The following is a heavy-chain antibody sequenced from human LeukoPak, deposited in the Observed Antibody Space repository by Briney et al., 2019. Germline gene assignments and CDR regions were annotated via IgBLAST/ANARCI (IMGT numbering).Heavy chain of an antibody. J-gene: IGHJ4*02. CDR2: MNPNSGNT. V-gene: IGHV1-8*01. CDR3: ARAKMVRGVIRYYFDY. D-gene: IGHD3-10*01. CDR1: GYTFTSYD. Sequence: ASVKVSCKASGYTFTSYDIDWVRRATGQGLEWMGWMNPNSGNTGYAQKFQGRVTMTRNTSISTAYMELSSLRSEDTAVYYCARAKMVRGVIRYYFDYWGQGTLVTVSS.